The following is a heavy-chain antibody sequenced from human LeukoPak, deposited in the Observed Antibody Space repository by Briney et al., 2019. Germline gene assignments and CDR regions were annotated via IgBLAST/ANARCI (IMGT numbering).Heavy chain of an antibody. CDR3: ARARTSVQWLVPWFDP. D-gene: IGHD6-19*01. J-gene: IGHJ5*02. CDR2: INPNSGGT. V-gene: IGHV1-2*02. CDR1: GYTFTGYY. Sequence: ASVKVSRKASGYTFTGYYMHWVRQAPGQGLEWMGWINPNSGGTNYAQKFQGRVTMTRDTSISTAYMELSRLRSDDTAVYYCARARTSVQWLVPWFDPWGQGTLVTVSS.